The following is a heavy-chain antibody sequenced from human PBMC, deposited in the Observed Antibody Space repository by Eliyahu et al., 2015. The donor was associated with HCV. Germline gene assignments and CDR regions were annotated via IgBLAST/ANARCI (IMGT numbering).Heavy chain of an antibody. CDR1: GYTFTGYY. D-gene: IGHD7-27*01. J-gene: IGHJ4*02. V-gene: IGHV1-2*02. Sequence: QVQLVQSGAEVKKPGASVEVSCTASGYTFTGYYLHWVRQTPGQRLEWMGWINPSSGSTNYAQKFEARVTMTRDTSISTVYMEMRRLRSDDTAVYYCARIPETGDPFFDYWGQGTPVTVSS. CDR3: ARIPETGDPFFDY. CDR2: INPSSGST.